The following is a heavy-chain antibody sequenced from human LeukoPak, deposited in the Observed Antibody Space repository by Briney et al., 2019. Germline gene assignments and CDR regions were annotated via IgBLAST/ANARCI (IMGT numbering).Heavy chain of an antibody. CDR2: IKQDGSEK. J-gene: IGHJ6*02. V-gene: IGHV3-7*03. D-gene: IGHD1-26*01. CDR1: GFTFSSYW. Sequence: GGSLRLSCAASGFTFSSYWMSWVRQAPGKGLEWVANIKQDGSEKYYVDSVKGRFTISRDNAKNSLYLQMNSLRAEDTASYYCAKDIGPSYYGMDVWGQGTTVTVSS. CDR3: AKDIGPSYYGMDV.